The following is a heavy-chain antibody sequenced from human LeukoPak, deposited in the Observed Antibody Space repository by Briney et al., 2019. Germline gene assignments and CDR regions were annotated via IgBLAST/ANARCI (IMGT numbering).Heavy chain of an antibody. V-gene: IGHV4-39*01. Sequence: SETLSLTCTVSGGSISSTSYFWGWIRQPPGKGLEWIVTIYYIGSTYNPSLKSRVTISVDTSKNQFSLKLSSVAAADSAVYYCASLDRRQSYYVDYWGQGTLVTVSS. CDR1: GGSISSTSYF. J-gene: IGHJ4*02. CDR3: ASLDRRQSYYVDY. D-gene: IGHD3-10*01. CDR2: IYYIGST.